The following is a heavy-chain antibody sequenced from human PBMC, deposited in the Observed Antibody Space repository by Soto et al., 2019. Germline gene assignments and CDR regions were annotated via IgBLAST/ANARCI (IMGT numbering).Heavy chain of an antibody. CDR2: IYPGDSDT. CDR1: GYSFTSYW. J-gene: IGHJ6*02. D-gene: IGHD4-4*01. Sequence: GESLKISCKGSGYSFTSYWIGWVRQMPGKGLEWMGIIYPGDSDTRYSPSFQGQVTISADKSISTAYLQWSSLKASDTAMYYCARPPNDYSTPGGYNGMDVGGQGTTVPVSS. V-gene: IGHV5-51*01. CDR3: ARPPNDYSTPGGYNGMDV.